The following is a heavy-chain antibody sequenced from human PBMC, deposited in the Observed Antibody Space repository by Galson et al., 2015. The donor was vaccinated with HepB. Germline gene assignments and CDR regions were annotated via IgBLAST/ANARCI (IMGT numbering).Heavy chain of an antibody. Sequence: SVKVSCKASGYTFTSYAMHWVRQAPGQRLEWMGWINAGNGNTKYSQKFQGRVTITRDTSASTAYMELSSLRSEDTAAYYCARDHGLLLRAYNWFDPWGQGTLVTVSS. J-gene: IGHJ5*02. V-gene: IGHV1-3*01. CDR3: ARDHGLLLRAYNWFDP. D-gene: IGHD2-15*01. CDR2: INAGNGNT. CDR1: GYTFTSYA.